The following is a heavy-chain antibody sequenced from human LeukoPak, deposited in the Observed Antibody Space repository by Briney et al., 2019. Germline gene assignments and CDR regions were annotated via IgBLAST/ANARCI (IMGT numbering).Heavy chain of an antibody. CDR2: IIPIFGTA. CDR1: GRTFSSYA. D-gene: IGHD4-17*01. Sequence: GASVKVSCKASGRTFSSYAISWVRQAPGQGLEWMGGIIPIFGTANYAQKFQGRVTITTDESTSTAYMELSSLRSEDTAVYYCARGFYAGDDYGDYAGYWGQGTLVTVSS. V-gene: IGHV1-69*05. J-gene: IGHJ4*02. CDR3: ARGFYAGDDYGDYAGY.